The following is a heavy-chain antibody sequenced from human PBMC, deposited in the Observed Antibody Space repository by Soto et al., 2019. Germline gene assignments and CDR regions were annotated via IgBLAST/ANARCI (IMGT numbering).Heavy chain of an antibody. D-gene: IGHD3-10*01. CDR1: GFTFSSYG. CDR2: IWYDGSNK. V-gene: IGHV3-33*01. Sequence: QVQLVESGGGVVQPGRSLRLSRAASGFTFSSYGMHWVRQAPGKGLEWVAVIWYDGSNKYYADSVKGRFTISRDNSKNTLYLQMNSLRAEDTAVYYCARVGEGDAFDIWGQGTMVTVSS. CDR3: ARVGEGDAFDI. J-gene: IGHJ3*02.